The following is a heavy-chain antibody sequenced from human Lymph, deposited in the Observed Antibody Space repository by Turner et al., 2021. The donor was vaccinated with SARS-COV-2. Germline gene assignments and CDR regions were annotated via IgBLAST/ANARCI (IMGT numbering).Heavy chain of an antibody. V-gene: IGHV1-69*01. J-gene: IGHJ4*02. D-gene: IGHD2-2*01. CDR2: IIPIVGTA. Sequence: QVQLVQSGAEVKKRGSSVKVSCKASGGTFSSYAISWVRQAPGQGLEWMGEIIPIVGTANYAQKFQGSVTITADASTSTAHMELSSLRSEDTAVYYCARGSRDCSSTSCYPFFDYWGQGTLVTVSS. CDR1: GGTFSSYA. CDR3: ARGSRDCSSTSCYPFFDY.